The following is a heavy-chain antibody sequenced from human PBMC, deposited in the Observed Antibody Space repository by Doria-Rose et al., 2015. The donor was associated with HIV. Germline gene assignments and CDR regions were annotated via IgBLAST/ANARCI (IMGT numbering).Heavy chain of an antibody. CDR1: GVSLSSPGMG. CDR3: ARIKSSRWYHKYYFDF. Sequence: QVQLVQSGPVLVKPTETLTLTCTVSGVSLSSPGMGVSWIRQPPRKALEWLANIFSDDERSYKTSLKSRLTISRGTFKSQVVLTMTDMDPVDTATYYCARIKSSRWYHKYYFDFWGQGTLVIVSA. CDR2: IFSDDER. V-gene: IGHV2-26*01. D-gene: IGHD6-13*01. J-gene: IGHJ4*02.